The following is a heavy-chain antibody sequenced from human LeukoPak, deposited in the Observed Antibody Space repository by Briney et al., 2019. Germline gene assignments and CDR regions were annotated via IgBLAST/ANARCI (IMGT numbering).Heavy chain of an antibody. CDR1: GFTVSSNY. D-gene: IGHD3-22*01. CDR3: ARGRGYYDSSGYYYDY. Sequence: GGSLRLSCVASGFTVSSNYMSWVRQAPGKGLEWVSVIYSGGSTYYADSVKGRFTISRDNSKNTLYLQMNSLRTEDTAVYYCARGRGYYDSSGYYYDYWGQGTLVTVSS. J-gene: IGHJ4*02. CDR2: IYSGGST. V-gene: IGHV3-53*01.